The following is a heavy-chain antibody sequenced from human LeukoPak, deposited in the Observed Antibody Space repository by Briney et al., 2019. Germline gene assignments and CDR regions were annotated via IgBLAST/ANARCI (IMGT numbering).Heavy chain of an antibody. V-gene: IGHV3-23*01. CDR2: ISTSGAST. J-gene: IGHJ4*02. CDR1: GFTFSSYA. CDR3: AKINPYDYVCGSADY. Sequence: GGSLRLSCAASGFTFSSYAMSWVRQAPGKGLEWVSTISTSGASTYYADSVKGRFTISRDNSKNTLYLQMNSLRAEDTAVYYCAKINPYDYVCGSADYWGQGTLVTVSS. D-gene: IGHD3-16*01.